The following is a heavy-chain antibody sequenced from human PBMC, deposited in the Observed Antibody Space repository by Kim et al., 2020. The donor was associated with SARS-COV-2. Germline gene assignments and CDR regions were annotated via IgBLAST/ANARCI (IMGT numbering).Heavy chain of an antibody. CDR2: INSDGSST. Sequence: GGSLRLSCAASGFTFSSYWMHWVRQAPGKGLVWVSRINSDGSSTSYADSVKGRFTISRDNAKNTLYLQMNSLRAEDTAVYYCASRHVRDGYNSLGYWGQGTLVTVSS. CDR3: ASRHVRDGYNSLGY. CDR1: GFTFSSYW. V-gene: IGHV3-74*01. D-gene: IGHD5-12*01. J-gene: IGHJ4*02.